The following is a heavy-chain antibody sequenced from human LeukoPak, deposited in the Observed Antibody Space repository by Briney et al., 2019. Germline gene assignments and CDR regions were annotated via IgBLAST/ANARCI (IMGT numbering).Heavy chain of an antibody. CDR3: ARRKRGGSLATQVGAFDI. Sequence: ASVKVSCKASGYTFTGYYMHWVRQAPGQGLEWMGWVNPNSGGTNYAQEFQGRVTMTRDTSISTTYMELSRLRSDDTAVYYCARRKRGGSLATQVGAFDIWGQGTMVTVSS. V-gene: IGHV1-2*02. CDR2: VNPNSGGT. J-gene: IGHJ3*02. CDR1: GYTFTGYY. D-gene: IGHD2-15*01.